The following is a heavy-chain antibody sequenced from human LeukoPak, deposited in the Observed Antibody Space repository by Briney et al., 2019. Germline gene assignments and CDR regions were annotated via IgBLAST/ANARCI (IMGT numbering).Heavy chain of an antibody. Sequence: GGSLRLSCAASGFTFSIYAMHWVRQAPGKGLENVSGISYNGSQTYYGNSVKDRFTISRDNAKNTVYLQMASLRVDDMAVYYCVRDRGGSGWYYFDYWGQGILVTVSS. V-gene: IGHV3-64*01. CDR1: GFTFSIYA. D-gene: IGHD6-19*01. J-gene: IGHJ4*02. CDR2: ISYNGSQT. CDR3: VRDRGGSGWYYFDY.